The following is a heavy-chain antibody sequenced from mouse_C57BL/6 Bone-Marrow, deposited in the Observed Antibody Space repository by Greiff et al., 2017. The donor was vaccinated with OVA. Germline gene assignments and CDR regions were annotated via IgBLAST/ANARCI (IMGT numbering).Heavy chain of an antibody. Sequence: VQLQQSGAELVRPGTSVKMSCKASGYTFTNYWIGWAKQRPGHGLEWIGDIYPGGGYTNYNEKFKGKVTLTADQSSSTAYMQFSSLTSEDSAIYYGAREGYYGRFDYWGQGTTLTVSS. V-gene: IGHV1-63*01. D-gene: IGHD1-1*01. CDR3: AREGYYGRFDY. CDR2: IYPGGGYT. CDR1: GYTFTNYW. J-gene: IGHJ2*01.